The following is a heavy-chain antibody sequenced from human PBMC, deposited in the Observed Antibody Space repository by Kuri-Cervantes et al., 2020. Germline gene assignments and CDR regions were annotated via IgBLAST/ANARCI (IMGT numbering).Heavy chain of an antibody. V-gene: IGHV4-34*01. Sequence: GSLRLSCAVYGESFSGYYWSWIRQPPGKGLEWIGEINHSGSTNYNPFLKSRVTISVDTSKNRFSLNLSSVTAADTAVYYCARQVMSSAYLDAFDIWGQGTMVTVSS. CDR3: ARQVMSSAYLDAFDI. J-gene: IGHJ3*02. D-gene: IGHD3-22*01. CDR1: GESFSGYY. CDR2: INHSGST.